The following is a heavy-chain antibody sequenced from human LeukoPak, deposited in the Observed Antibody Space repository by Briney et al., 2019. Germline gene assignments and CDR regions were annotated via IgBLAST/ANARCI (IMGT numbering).Heavy chain of an antibody. CDR1: GGSISSYY. J-gene: IGHJ4*02. D-gene: IGHD3-10*01. CDR2: IYYSGST. V-gene: IGHV4-59*01. CDR3: ARGLIGQPVAYGY. Sequence: SETLSLTCTVSGGSISSYYWSWIRQPPGKGLERIGYIYYSGSTNYNPSLKSRVTISVDTSKNQFSLKLSSVTAADTAVYYCARGLIGQPVAYGYWGQGTLVTVSS.